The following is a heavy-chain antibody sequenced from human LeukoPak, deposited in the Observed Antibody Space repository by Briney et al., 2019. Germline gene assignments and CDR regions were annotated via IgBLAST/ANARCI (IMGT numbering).Heavy chain of an antibody. V-gene: IGHV4-59*01. Sequence: PSETLSLTCTVSGGSISSYYWSWIRQPPGKGLEWIGYIYYSGSTNYNPSLKSRVIISVDTSKNQFSLKLSSVTAADTAVYYCARVGDYYDSSGYPRYYFDYWGQGTLVTVSS. CDR2: IYYSGST. J-gene: IGHJ4*02. CDR3: ARVGDYYDSSGYPRYYFDY. D-gene: IGHD3-22*01. CDR1: GGSISSYY.